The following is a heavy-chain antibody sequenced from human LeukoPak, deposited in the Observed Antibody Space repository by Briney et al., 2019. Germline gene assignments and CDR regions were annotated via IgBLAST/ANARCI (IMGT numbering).Heavy chain of an antibody. CDR2: MNPNSGNI. Sequence: APVTVSCTASGYTFINYYINLGGPGTGQGHELVGWMNPNSGNIGFAQKFQGRVTMTRNTPISTAYMELSSLRSEDTAVYYCARREYDILTGYSSFDYWGQGTLVTVSS. CDR1: GYTFINYY. CDR3: ARREYDILTGYSSFDY. D-gene: IGHD3-9*01. V-gene: IGHV1-8*01. J-gene: IGHJ4*02.